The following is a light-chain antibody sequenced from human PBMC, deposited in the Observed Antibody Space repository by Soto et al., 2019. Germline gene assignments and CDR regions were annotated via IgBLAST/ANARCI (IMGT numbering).Light chain of an antibody. CDR3: SSYTSSNTVV. Sequence: QSALTQPASVSGSPGQSITISCTGTSSDVGGYNYVSWYQQHPGKAPKLMIYDVSNRPSGVSNRFSGSKSGITASLTISGLQAEDEGDYYCSSYTSSNTVVFGGGTKLTVL. V-gene: IGLV2-14*01. CDR1: SSDVGGYNY. J-gene: IGLJ2*01. CDR2: DVS.